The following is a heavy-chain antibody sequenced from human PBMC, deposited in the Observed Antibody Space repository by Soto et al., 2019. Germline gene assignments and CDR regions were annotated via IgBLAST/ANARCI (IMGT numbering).Heavy chain of an antibody. V-gene: IGHV1-69*13. CDR3: TRSYSGYDSTRSYYYYGMDV. CDR2: IIPIFGTA. CDR1: GGTFSSYA. J-gene: IGHJ6*02. D-gene: IGHD5-12*01. Sequence: SVKVSCKASGGTFSSYAISWVRQAPGQGLEWMGGIIPIFGTANYAQKFQGRVTIAADESTSTAYMELSSLRSEDTAVYYCTRSYSGYDSTRSYYYYGMDVWGQGTTVTVSS.